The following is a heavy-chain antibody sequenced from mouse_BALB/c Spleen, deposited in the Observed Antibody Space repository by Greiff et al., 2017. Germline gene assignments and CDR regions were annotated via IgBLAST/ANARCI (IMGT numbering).Heavy chain of an antibody. D-gene: IGHD2-1*01. J-gene: IGHJ1*01. CDR2: ISYSGST. CDR1: GYSITSDYA. V-gene: IGHV3-2*02. Sequence: EVQLQQSGPGLVKPSQSLSLTCTVTGYSITSDYAWNWIRQFPGNKLEWMGYISYSGSTSYNPSLKSRISITRDTSKNQFFLQLNSVTTEDTATYYCARSDYGNYGWYFDVWGAGTTVTVSS. CDR3: ARSDYGNYGWYFDV.